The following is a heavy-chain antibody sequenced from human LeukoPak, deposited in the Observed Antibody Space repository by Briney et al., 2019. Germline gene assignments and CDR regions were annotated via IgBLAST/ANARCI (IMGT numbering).Heavy chain of an antibody. V-gene: IGHV3-30*04. J-gene: IGHJ6*02. D-gene: IGHD3-3*01. CDR2: ISCDGNNK. CDR3: ARSSHPDRYLWSGYLNYYYGMDV. CDR1: GFTFSSYA. Sequence: GGSLRLSCAASGFTFSSYAMRWVRQAPGKGLGRVSVISCDGNNKYYADSVKGRFTISRDNSNNTLYLQMNSLRAEDTAMYQCARSSHPDRYLWSGYLNYYYGMDVWGQGTTVTVSS.